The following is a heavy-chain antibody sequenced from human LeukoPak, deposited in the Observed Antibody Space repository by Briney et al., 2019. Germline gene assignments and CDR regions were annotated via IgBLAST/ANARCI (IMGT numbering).Heavy chain of an antibody. CDR2: LYSGGST. CDR1: GFTVSSNY. J-gene: IGHJ3*01. D-gene: IGHD2-2*01. Sequence: QPGGSLRLSCAASGFTVSSNYMSWVRQAPGKGLEWVSVLYSGGSTYYADSVKGRFTISRDISKNTLYLQMYSLRAEDTAVYYCARGLVAPAGGAFHVWGQGTMVTVSS. V-gene: IGHV3-66*01. CDR3: ARGLVAPAGGAFHV.